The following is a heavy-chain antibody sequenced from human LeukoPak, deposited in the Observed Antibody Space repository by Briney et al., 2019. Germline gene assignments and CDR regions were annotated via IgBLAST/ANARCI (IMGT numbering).Heavy chain of an antibody. Sequence: ASVKVSCKASGYTFTGYYMHWVRQAPAQGLEWMGWINPNSGGTNYAQKFQGRVTMTRDTSISTAYMELSRLRSDDTAVYYCANKLRGANNWFDPWGQGTLVTVSS. V-gene: IGHV1-2*02. J-gene: IGHJ5*02. D-gene: IGHD1-26*01. CDR1: GYTFTGYY. CDR3: ANKLRGANNWFDP. CDR2: INPNSGGT.